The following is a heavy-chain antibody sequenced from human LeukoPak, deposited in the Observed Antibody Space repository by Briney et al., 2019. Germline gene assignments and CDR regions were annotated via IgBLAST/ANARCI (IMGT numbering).Heavy chain of an antibody. Sequence: ASVKVSCKASGYTFTSYDINWVRQATGQGLEWMGWMNPNSGNTGYAQKFQGRVTMTRNTSISTAYMELGSLRSEDTAVYYCARARETRANWFDPWGQGTLVTVSS. CDR2: MNPNSGNT. V-gene: IGHV1-8*01. J-gene: IGHJ5*02. CDR3: ARARETRANWFDP. CDR1: GYTFTSYD.